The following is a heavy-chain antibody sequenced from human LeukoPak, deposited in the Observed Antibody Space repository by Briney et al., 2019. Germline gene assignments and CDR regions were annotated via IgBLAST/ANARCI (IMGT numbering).Heavy chain of an antibody. Sequence: LWASVNVSCKASGYTFTGYYMHWVRQAPGQGLEWMGWINPNSGGTNYAQKFQGRVTMTRDTSISTAYMELSRLRSDDTAVYYCARVGTVDFWREYYFDYWGQGTLVTVSS. J-gene: IGHJ4*02. CDR1: GYTFTGYY. V-gene: IGHV1-2*02. CDR2: INPNSGGT. D-gene: IGHD3-3*01. CDR3: ARVGTVDFWREYYFDY.